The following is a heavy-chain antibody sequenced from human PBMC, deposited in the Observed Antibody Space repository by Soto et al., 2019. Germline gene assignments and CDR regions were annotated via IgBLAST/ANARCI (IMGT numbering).Heavy chain of an antibody. CDR3: AKGRTRLATSPKFLQN. CDR2: ITWDGADV. Sequence: EVQLVESGGGLVQPGGSLRLSCAASGFTFHDYVMLWVRQAPGKGLEWVSAITWDGADVNYADSVKGRFTISRDNAKNSLYLQMSSLRPEATALYYCAKGRTRLATSPKFLQNWGQGTLVTVSS. D-gene: IGHD1-1*01. V-gene: IGHV3-9*01. J-gene: IGHJ1*01. CDR1: GFTFHDYV.